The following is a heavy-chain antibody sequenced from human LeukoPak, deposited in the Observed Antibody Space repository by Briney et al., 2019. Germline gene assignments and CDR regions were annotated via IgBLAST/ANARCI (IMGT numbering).Heavy chain of an antibody. Sequence: GGSLRLSCAASGFTFSSYAMSWVRQAPGKGLEWVSAISGSGGSTYYADSVKGRSTISRDNSKNTLYLQMNSLRAEDTAVYYCAKARDTGDYYYGMDVWGQGTTVTVSS. J-gene: IGHJ6*02. CDR2: ISGSGGST. V-gene: IGHV3-23*01. CDR3: AKARDTGDYYYGMDV. CDR1: GFTFSSYA. D-gene: IGHD5-18*01.